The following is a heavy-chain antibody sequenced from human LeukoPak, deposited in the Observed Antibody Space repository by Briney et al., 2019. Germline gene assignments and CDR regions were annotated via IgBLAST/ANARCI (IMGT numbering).Heavy chain of an antibody. CDR2: IIPILDIA. D-gene: IGHD2-2*01. J-gene: IGHJ4*02. CDR1: GCTFSRYA. V-gene: IGHV1-69*10. Sequence: SLKVSCKASGCTFSRYAISWVREAPGQGLEWMGGIIPILDIANWAQKYQGRVTTNEAQTTRRTYMELSSLRSEDTDVYLCARDRDARELYCSSTSCYEGRVDYWGQGTLVTVSS. CDR3: ARDRDARELYCSSTSCYEGRVDY.